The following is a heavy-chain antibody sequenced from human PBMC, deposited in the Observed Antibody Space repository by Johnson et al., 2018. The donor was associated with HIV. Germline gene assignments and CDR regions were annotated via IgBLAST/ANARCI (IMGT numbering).Heavy chain of an antibody. CDR3: AKANWNDDALDI. CDR2: ISWNSGSI. V-gene: IGHV3-9*01. CDR1: GFTFDDYA. D-gene: IGHD1-1*01. Sequence: VQVVESGGGLVQPGRSLRLSCAASGFTFDDYAMHWVRQAPGQGLEWVSGISWNSGSIGYADSVKGRFTISRDNAKNSLYLQMNSQRAEDTALYYCAKANWNDDALDIWGQGTMVTVSS. J-gene: IGHJ3*02.